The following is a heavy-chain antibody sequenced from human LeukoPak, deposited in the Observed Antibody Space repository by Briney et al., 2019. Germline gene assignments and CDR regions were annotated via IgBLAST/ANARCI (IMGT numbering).Heavy chain of an antibody. D-gene: IGHD3-16*02. CDR3: ARDVNNYDYVWGSYRFDY. Sequence: GGSLEPPFAALGLPFEDFGMTWVRQAPGKGLGWVLGINWNGGSTGYADSVKGRFTISRDNAKNSLYLQMNSLRAEDTALYYCARDVNNYDYVWGSYRFDYWGQGTLVTVSS. CDR2: INWNGGST. J-gene: IGHJ4*02. V-gene: IGHV3-20*03. CDR1: GLPFEDFG.